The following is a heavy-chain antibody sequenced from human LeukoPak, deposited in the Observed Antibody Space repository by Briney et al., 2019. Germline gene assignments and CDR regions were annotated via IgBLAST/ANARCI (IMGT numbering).Heavy chain of an antibody. D-gene: IGHD4-11*01. CDR3: ARDWGGLRNYRIDY. V-gene: IGHV3-7*01. J-gene: IGHJ4*02. CDR2: IKEDGSEQ. CDR1: GFTFSNYW. Sequence: GGSLRLSCAASGFTFSNYWMTWVRQAPRKGLEWVANIKEDGSEQYYVDSVKGRFTISRDNAKKSLYLQMSSLRAEDTAMYYCARDWGGLRNYRIDYWGQGTLVTVSS.